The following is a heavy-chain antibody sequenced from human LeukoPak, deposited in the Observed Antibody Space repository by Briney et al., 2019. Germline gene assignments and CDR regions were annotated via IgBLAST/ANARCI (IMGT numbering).Heavy chain of an antibody. CDR2: INHSGNT. CDR3: ARGGPWFDP. J-gene: IGHJ5*02. V-gene: IGHV4-34*01. CDR1: GGSFSGYY. Sequence: SETLSLTCAVYGGSFSGYYWSWIRQPPGKGLEWIGEINHSGNTNYNPSLKSRVTISVDTSKNQFSLKLSSVTAADTAVYYCARGGPWFDPWGQGTLVTVSS.